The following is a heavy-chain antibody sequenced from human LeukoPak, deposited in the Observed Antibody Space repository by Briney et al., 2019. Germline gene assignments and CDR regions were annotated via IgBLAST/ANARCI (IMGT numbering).Heavy chain of an antibody. CDR3: ARDRSYDILTGYAFDY. D-gene: IGHD3-9*01. CDR1: GFTFSSYS. Sequence: GGSLRLSCAASGFTFSSYSMNWVRQAPGKGLEWVSSISSSSSYIYYADSVKGRFTISRDNAKNSLYLQMNSLRAEDTALYYCARDRSYDILTGYAFDYWGQGTLVTVSS. J-gene: IGHJ4*02. CDR2: ISSSSSYI. V-gene: IGHV3-21*04.